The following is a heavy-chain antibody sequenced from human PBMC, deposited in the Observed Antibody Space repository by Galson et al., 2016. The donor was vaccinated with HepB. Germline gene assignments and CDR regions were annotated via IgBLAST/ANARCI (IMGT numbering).Heavy chain of an antibody. CDR2: IKQDGSDK. V-gene: IGHV3-7*03. CDR3: ASGRSPCSWYEFNL. J-gene: IGHJ1*01. CDR1: GFTFSNYW. D-gene: IGHD6-13*01. Sequence: SLRLSCAASGFTFSNYWMSWVRQAPGKGLEWVANIKQDGSDKSYVDSVKGRFTISRDNAKNSLYLQMNSLRAEDTPLYYCASGRSPCSWYEFNLWGQGTLVIVSS.